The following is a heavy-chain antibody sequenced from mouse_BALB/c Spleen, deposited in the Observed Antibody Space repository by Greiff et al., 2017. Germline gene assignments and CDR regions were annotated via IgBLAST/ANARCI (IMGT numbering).Heavy chain of an antibody. CDR1: GFTFTDYY. V-gene: IGHV7-3*02. Sequence: EVQLVESGGGLVQPGGSLRLSCATSGFTFTDYYMSWVRQPPGKALEWLGFIRNKANGYTTEYSASVKGRFTISRDNSQSILYLQMNTLRAEDSATYYCARATSFTTATGGFAYWGQGTLVTVSA. D-gene: IGHD1-2*01. CDR2: IRNKANGYTT. J-gene: IGHJ3*01. CDR3: ARATSFTTATGGFAY.